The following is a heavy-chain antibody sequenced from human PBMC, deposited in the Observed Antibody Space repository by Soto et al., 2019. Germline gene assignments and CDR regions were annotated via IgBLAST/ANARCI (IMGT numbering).Heavy chain of an antibody. Sequence: QVQLVESGGGVVQPGRSLRLSCAASGFTFSSYGMHWVRQAPGKGLEWVAVISYDGSNKYYADSVKGRFTISRDNSKNTLYLQMNSLRAEDTAVHYCAKGYYDFRSADRICDYWGQGTLVTVSS. V-gene: IGHV3-30*18. D-gene: IGHD3-3*01. CDR1: GFTFSSYG. CDR2: ISYDGSNK. J-gene: IGHJ4*02. CDR3: AKGYYDFRSADRICDY.